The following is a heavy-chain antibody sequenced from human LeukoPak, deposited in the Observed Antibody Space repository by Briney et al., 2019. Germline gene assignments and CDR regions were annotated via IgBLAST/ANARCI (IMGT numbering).Heavy chain of an antibody. D-gene: IGHD3-22*01. J-gene: IGHJ1*01. CDR3: ARAPSEIGGYYPEYFRH. CDR1: GFTFSSYW. CDR2: IKSDGNT. V-gene: IGHV3-74*01. Sequence: GGSLRLSCAASGFTFSSYWMHWVRQAPGKGLVCVSRIKSDGNTNYADSVKGRFTISRDNAKNTVSLQMNSLRAEDTGVYYCARAPSEIGGYYPEYFRHWGQGTLVTVSS.